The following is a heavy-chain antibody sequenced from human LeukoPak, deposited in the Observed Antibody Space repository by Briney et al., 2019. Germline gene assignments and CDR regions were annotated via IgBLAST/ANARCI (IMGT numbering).Heavy chain of an antibody. CDR3: AKHREYCSTTSCFYYGMDV. CDR1: GFTFSSYA. V-gene: IGHV3-23*01. D-gene: IGHD2-2*01. J-gene: IGHJ6*02. Sequence: GGSLRLSCAASGFTFSSYAMSWVRQAPGKGLEGVSVLSATGYNTHYADSVKGRFTISRDNSKNTLFLQMNSLRAEDTALYYCAKHREYCSTTSCFYYGMDVWGQGTTVAVSS. CDR2: LSATGYNT.